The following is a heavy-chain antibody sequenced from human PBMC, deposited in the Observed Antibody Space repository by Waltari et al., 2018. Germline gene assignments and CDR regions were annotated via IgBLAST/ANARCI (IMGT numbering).Heavy chain of an antibody. CDR1: GGSISSGGYY. CDR3: ARGRILAAFDI. Sequence: QVQLQESGPGLVKPSQTLSLTCTVSGGSISSGGYYWSWIRQHPGKGLEWIGYSYYSGSTYYNPSRKSRVTISVDTSKNQFSLKLSSVTAADTAVYYCARGRILAAFDIWGQGTMVTVSS. CDR2: SYYSGST. J-gene: IGHJ3*02. V-gene: IGHV4-31*03.